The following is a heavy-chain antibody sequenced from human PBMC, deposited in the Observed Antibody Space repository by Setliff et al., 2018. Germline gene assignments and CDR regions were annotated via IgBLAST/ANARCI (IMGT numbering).Heavy chain of an antibody. CDR1: GFRFNIYA. V-gene: IGHV3-23*01. CDR2: ISGGGEST. Sequence: GGSLRLSCAASGFRFNIYAMSWVRQAPGKGLEWVSAISGGGESTFYADSVKGRFTISRDNSKNTVSLQMNSLRPEDTAVYYCARDGPLYDNFWNAPGYMDVWGKGTTVTVSS. J-gene: IGHJ6*03. D-gene: IGHD3-3*01. CDR3: ARDGPLYDNFWNAPGYMDV.